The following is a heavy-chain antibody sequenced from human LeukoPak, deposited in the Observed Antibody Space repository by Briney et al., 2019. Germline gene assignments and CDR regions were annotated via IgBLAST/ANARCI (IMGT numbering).Heavy chain of an antibody. V-gene: IGHV1-2*06. D-gene: IGHD1-26*01. CDR1: GYTFTGYY. CDR2: INPNSGGT. Sequence: ASVKVSCKASGYTFTGYYMHWVRQAPGQGLEWMGRINPNSGGTNYAQKFQGRVTMTRDTSISTAYVELSRLRSDDTAVYYCAREPTYSGSYYYYYMDVWGKGTTVTVSS. J-gene: IGHJ6*03. CDR3: AREPTYSGSYYYYYMDV.